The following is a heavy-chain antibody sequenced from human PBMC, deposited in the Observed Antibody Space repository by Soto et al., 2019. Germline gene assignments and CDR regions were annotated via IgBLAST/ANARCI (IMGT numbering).Heavy chain of an antibody. D-gene: IGHD2-2*01. CDR3: AREPYCTSATCFTHFDS. CDR2: IFHTGST. J-gene: IGHJ4*02. Sequence: PSETLSLTCAVSGASISSGDSYWSWIRQRPGKGLEWIGYIFHTGSTYYNPSLKSRVTISLDSSKNQFSLKLTSATAADTAVYFCAREPYCTSATCFTHFDSWGQGSLVTVSS. CDR1: GASISSGDSY. V-gene: IGHV4-31*11.